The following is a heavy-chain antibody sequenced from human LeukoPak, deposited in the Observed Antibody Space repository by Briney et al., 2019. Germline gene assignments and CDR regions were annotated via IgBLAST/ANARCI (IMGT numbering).Heavy chain of an antibody. Sequence: GASVKVSCKASGYTFTGYYMHWVRQAPGQGLEWMGWINPNSGGTNYAQKFQGRVTMTRDTSISTAYMELSRLRSDDTAVYYCAREGCTNGVCYTSPVGYNWFDPWGQGTLVTVSS. CDR3: AREGCTNGVCYTSPVGYNWFDP. CDR1: GYTFTGYY. CDR2: INPNSGGT. D-gene: IGHD2-8*01. V-gene: IGHV1-2*02. J-gene: IGHJ5*02.